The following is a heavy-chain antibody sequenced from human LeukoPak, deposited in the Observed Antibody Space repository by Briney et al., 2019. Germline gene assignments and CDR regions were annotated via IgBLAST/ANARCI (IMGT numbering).Heavy chain of an antibody. Sequence: EPGGSLRLSCATSGFIFSGYYMSWIRQGPGKGLEWVSYISGSGNDISYADSVKGRFTISRDNAKGSLYLQMNSLRAADTAVYYCRTHAGRTGSDDWGQGTLVTVSS. J-gene: IGHJ4*02. D-gene: IGHD3/OR15-3a*01. V-gene: IGHV3-11*01. CDR2: ISGSGNDI. CDR1: GFIFSGYY. CDR3: RTHAGRTGSDD.